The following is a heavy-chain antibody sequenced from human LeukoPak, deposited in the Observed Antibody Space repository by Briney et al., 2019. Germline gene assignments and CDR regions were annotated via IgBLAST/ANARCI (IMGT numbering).Heavy chain of an antibody. J-gene: IGHJ4*02. Sequence: ASVRVSCKASGYTFTSYDIIWARQAPGQGLEWMGWMNPNSGHTDYAQKFQGRVTMTKTTSISTAYMELTSLTSEDSAVYYCARSIGGGRKRNDYWGQGTLVTVSS. D-gene: IGHD3-16*01. V-gene: IGHV1-8*01. CDR2: MNPNSGHT. CDR3: ARSIGGGRKRNDY. CDR1: GYTFTSYD.